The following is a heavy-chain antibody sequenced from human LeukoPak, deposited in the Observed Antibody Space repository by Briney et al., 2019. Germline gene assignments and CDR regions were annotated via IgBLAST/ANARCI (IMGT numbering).Heavy chain of an antibody. CDR1: GFTFSSYA. CDR2: ISYDGSNK. V-gene: IGHV3-30*04. CDR3: ARVPLMMITLGGPVRGFDY. J-gene: IGHJ4*02. Sequence: GGSLRLSCAASGFTFSSYAMHWVRQAPGKGLEWVAVISYDGSNKYYADSVKGRFTISRDNSKNTLYLQMNSLRAEDTAVYYCARVPLMMITLGGPVRGFDYWGQGTLVTVSS. D-gene: IGHD3-16*01.